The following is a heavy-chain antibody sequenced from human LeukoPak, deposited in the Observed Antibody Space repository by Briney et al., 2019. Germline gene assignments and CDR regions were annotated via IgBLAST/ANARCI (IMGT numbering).Heavy chain of an antibody. CDR3: ARVDHPVSLRRGRYYYGMDV. J-gene: IGHJ6*02. Sequence: SETLSLTCTVSGGSISSGGYYWSWIRQPPGKGLEWIGYIYHSGSTYYNPSLKSRVTISVDRSKNQFSLKLSSVTAADTAVYYYARVDHPVSLRRGRYYYGMDVWGQGTTVTVSS. V-gene: IGHV4-30-2*01. CDR2: IYHSGST. D-gene: IGHD1-26*01. CDR1: GGSISSGGYY.